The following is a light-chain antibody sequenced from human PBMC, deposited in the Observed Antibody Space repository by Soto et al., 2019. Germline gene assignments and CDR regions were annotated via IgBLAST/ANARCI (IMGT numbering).Light chain of an antibody. V-gene: IGLV2-8*01. CDR2: EVN. CDR1: SSDVGRYNY. Sequence: QSLLTQPPSASGSPGQSVTISCTGTSSDVGRYNYVSWYQQHPGKAPKLMIYEVNKRPSGVPDRFSGSKSGNTASLTVSGLQAEDEADYYCSSYAGSSNVFGTGTKLTVL. J-gene: IGLJ1*01. CDR3: SSYAGSSNV.